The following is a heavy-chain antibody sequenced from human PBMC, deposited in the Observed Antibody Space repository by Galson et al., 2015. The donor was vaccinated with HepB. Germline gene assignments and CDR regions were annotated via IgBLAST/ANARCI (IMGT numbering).Heavy chain of an antibody. Sequence: SCKASGYTFTNYGIGWVRQAPGQGLEWMGWISPFNANTNYAQTLHGRVTMTTDTSTRTAYMELRSLRVDDTAMYYCARDFTDNYYGNSFDTWGQGTLVAVSS. D-gene: IGHD3-3*01. J-gene: IGHJ3*02. CDR1: GYTFTNYG. CDR2: ISPFNANT. CDR3: ARDFTDNYYGNSFDT. V-gene: IGHV1-18*01.